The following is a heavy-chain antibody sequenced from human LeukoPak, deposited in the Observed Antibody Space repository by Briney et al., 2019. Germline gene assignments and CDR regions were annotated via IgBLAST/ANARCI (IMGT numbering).Heavy chain of an antibody. D-gene: IGHD2-15*01. CDR3: ARASYCSGGSRYVEYFQH. Sequence: GASVKVSCKASGYTFTSYGISWVRQAPGQGLEWMGWISAYNGNTNYAQKLQGRVTMTTDTSTSTAYMELRSLRSDDTAVYYCARASYCSGGSRYVEYFQHWGQGTLVTVSS. CDR1: GYTFTSYG. J-gene: IGHJ1*01. V-gene: IGHV1-18*01. CDR2: ISAYNGNT.